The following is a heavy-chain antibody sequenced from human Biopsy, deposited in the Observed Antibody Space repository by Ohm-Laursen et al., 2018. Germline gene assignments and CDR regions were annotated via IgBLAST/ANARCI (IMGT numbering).Heavy chain of an antibody. J-gene: IGHJ3*02. Sequence: TLSLTCTVSGGSISGSSWSWIRQAPGKGLEWIGYISYSRDTNHNPSLKSRITISVDTSKNQFSLKLTSVTAADTAVYYCAKHGSGWTGDDAFHIWGQGTMVTVSS. CDR3: AKHGSGWTGDDAFHI. CDR1: GGSISGSS. V-gene: IGHV4-59*08. CDR2: ISYSRDT. D-gene: IGHD6-19*01.